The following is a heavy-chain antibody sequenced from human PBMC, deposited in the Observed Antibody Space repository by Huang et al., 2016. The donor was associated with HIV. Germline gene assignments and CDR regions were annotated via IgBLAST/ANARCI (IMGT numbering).Heavy chain of an antibody. J-gene: IGHJ4*02. Sequence: QVHLQQWGAGLLKPSEALSLTCAVYGGSFRNYFWSWIRQPPGKGLEWTGDINHSGRTSYSPSLKSRVTISVDTSKKQFSLKLSSVTAADTAVYYCARVEINTLTGYFSSFDNWGQGTLVTVSS. D-gene: IGHD3-9*01. CDR3: ARVEINTLTGYFSSFDN. CDR2: INHSGRT. V-gene: IGHV4-34*01. CDR1: GGSFRNYF.